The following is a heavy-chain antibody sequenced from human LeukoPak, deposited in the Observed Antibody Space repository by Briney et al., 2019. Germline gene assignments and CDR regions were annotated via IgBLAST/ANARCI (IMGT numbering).Heavy chain of an antibody. D-gene: IGHD6-6*01. CDR1: GYSFTSYW. CDR2: SYPGDSDT. J-gene: IGHJ4*02. Sequence: GEPLKISCKGSGYSFTSYWIVWVRKMPGKGLRGMGISYPGDSDTRYRPSCQGQVTMSADESISTAYLQWSSLKATDAAMYYCARERSSQGYFDFWGQGTLVTVSS. V-gene: IGHV5-51*01. CDR3: ARERSSQGYFDF.